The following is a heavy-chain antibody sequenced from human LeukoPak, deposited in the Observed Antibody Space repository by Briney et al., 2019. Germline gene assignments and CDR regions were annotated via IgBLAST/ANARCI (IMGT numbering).Heavy chain of an antibody. V-gene: IGHV4-34*01. J-gene: IGHJ4*02. CDR2: INHSGST. D-gene: IGHD2-2*01. CDR1: GGSFSGYY. CDR3: ASLRYCSSTSCYAFDY. Sequence: SETLSLTCAVYGGSFSGYYWSWIRQPPGKGLEWIGEINHSGSTNYNPSLKSRVTISVDTSKHQFSLKLSSVTAADTAVYYCASLRYCSSTSCYAFDYWGQGTLVTVSS.